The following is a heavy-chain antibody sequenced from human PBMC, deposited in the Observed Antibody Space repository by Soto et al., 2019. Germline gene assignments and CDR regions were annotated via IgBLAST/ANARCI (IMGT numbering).Heavy chain of an antibody. CDR3: ARDLCRCTWYSFDI. V-gene: IGHV3-30-3*01. D-gene: IGHD6-13*01. CDR2: ISDDGSNK. CDR1: GFTFSSYA. Sequence: GGSLRLSCAASGFTFSSYAMHWVRQAPGKGLEWVSVISDDGSNKYYADSVKVRFTISRDNAKNTLYLQMNSLRAEDKAVYVCARDLCRCTWYSFDIWGQGTLVTVSS. J-gene: IGHJ3*02.